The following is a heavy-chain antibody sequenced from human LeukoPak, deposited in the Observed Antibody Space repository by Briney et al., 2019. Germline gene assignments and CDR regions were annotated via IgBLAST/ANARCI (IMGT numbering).Heavy chain of an antibody. D-gene: IGHD6-19*01. CDR3: ARFRYSSGWFDY. V-gene: IGHV4-39*01. J-gene: IGHJ4*02. CDR1: GGSITTTTSY. CDR2: IYYGGTT. Sequence: PSETLSLTCTVSGGSITTTTSYWGWIRQPPGKGLEWIGSIYYGGTTFYNPSLKSRVTIPVDTSKNQFSLNLSSVTATDTAVYYCARFRYSSGWFDYWGQGMLVTVSS.